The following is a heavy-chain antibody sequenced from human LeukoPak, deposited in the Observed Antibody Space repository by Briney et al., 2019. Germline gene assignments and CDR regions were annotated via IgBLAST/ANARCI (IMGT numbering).Heavy chain of an antibody. J-gene: IGHJ4*02. Sequence: PSETLSLTCAVYGGSFSGYYWSWIRQPPGKGLEWIGEINHSGSTNYNPSLKSRVTISVDTSKNQLSLKLSSVTAADTAVYYCASFYSGYEESDYWGQGTLVTVSS. D-gene: IGHD5-12*01. CDR2: INHSGST. CDR1: GGSFSGYY. V-gene: IGHV4-34*01. CDR3: ASFYSGYEESDY.